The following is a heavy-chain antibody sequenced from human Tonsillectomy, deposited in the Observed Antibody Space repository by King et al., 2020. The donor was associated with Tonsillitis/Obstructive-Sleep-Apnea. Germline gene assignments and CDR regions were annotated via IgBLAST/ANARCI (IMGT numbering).Heavy chain of an antibody. V-gene: IGHV3-21*01. CDR3: ATDHYDRRGVYMDV. D-gene: IGHD3-22*01. CDR1: GFTFSSYS. Sequence: VQLVESGGGLVKPGGSLRLSCAASGFTFSSYSMSWVRQAPGKGLEWVSSISSSSGYIYYADSLKGRFTISRDNAKNSLYLQMNSLRAEDTAVYYCATDHYDRRGVYMDVWGKGTTVTVSS. CDR2: ISSSSGYI. J-gene: IGHJ6*03.